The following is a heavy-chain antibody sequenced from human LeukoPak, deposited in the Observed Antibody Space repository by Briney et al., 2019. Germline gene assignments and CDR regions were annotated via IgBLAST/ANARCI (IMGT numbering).Heavy chain of an antibody. CDR1: GFTFDDYG. D-gene: IGHD5-24*01. CDR3: ARATGVEMATDAFDI. J-gene: IGHJ3*02. V-gene: IGHV3-20*04. Sequence: GGSLRLSCAASGFTFDDYGMSWVRQAPGKGLEWVSGINWNGGSTGYADSVKGRFTISRDNAKNSLYLQMNSLRAEDTALYYCARATGVEMATDAFDIWGQGTMVTDSS. CDR2: INWNGGST.